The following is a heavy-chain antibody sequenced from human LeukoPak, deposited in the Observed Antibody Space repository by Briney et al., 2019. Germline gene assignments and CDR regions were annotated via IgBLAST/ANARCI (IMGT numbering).Heavy chain of an antibody. CDR1: GFTFSSYG. V-gene: IGHV3-23*01. J-gene: IGHJ4*02. Sequence: PGGTLRLSCAASGFTFSSYGMSWVRQAPGKGLEWVSAISGSGGSTYYADSMKGRFTISRDNAKNSLYLQMNSLRAEDTAVYYCVRYSRSISPAYWGQGTLVTVSS. CDR3: VRYSRSISPAY. D-gene: IGHD3-3*02. CDR2: ISGSGGST.